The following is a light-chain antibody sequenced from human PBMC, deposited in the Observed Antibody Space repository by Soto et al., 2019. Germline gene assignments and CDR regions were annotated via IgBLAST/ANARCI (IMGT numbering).Light chain of an antibody. J-gene: IGLJ2*01. Sequence: QSALTQPDSVSGSPGQSVTISCTGTSSDVGGNNYVSWYQQHPGKAPKFIIYDVTNRPSGVSLRFSGSKSGNTASLTISGRQEEDEADDYYSSYSRSSTVVFGGGTKLTVL. V-gene: IGLV2-14*01. CDR2: DVT. CDR1: SSDVGGNNY. CDR3: SSYSRSSTVV.